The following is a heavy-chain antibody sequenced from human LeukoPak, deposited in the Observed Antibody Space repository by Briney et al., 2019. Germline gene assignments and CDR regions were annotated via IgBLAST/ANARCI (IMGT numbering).Heavy chain of an antibody. V-gene: IGHV3-30-3*01. CDR2: ISYDGSNK. CDR1: GFTFSSYA. CDR3: ARKAPYRGSYSTFDY. J-gene: IGHJ4*02. Sequence: GRSLRLSCAASGFTFSSYAMHWVRQAPGKGLEWVAVISYDGSNKYYADSVKGRFTISRDNSKNTLYLQMNSLRAEDTAVYYCARKAPYRGSYSTFDYWGQGTLVTVSS. D-gene: IGHD1-26*01.